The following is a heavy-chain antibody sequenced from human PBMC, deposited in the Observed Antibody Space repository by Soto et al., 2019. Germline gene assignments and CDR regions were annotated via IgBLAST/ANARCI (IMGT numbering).Heavy chain of an antibody. CDR1: GYTFTSYG. CDR3: ARSWVTGKGGMDV. CDR2: INGYTGNT. V-gene: IGHV1-18*01. J-gene: IGHJ6*02. Sequence: QVQLVQSGGEVKKPGASVKDSCKASGYTFTSYGFSWVRQAPGQGLEGMGWINGYTGNTHYAQKFQGRVTMTIDTSTSTAYMELWTLISDDTAVYYCARSWVTGKGGMDVWGQGTTVTVSS. D-gene: IGHD3-16*01.